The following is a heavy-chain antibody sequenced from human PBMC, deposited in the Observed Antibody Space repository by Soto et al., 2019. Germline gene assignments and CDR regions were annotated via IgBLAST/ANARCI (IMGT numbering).Heavy chain of an antibody. J-gene: IGHJ4*02. V-gene: IGHV5-51*01. CDR3: ACYDSSGYRRDY. CDR1: GYRFTKYW. Sequence: PGESLKISCKGSGYRFTKYWIGWVRQMPGKGLEWMAIIYPDESDTRYSPSFQGQVTISADKSISTAYLQWSSLKASDTAMYYCACYDSSGYRRDYWGQGTLVTVSS. CDR2: IYPDESDT. D-gene: IGHD3-22*01.